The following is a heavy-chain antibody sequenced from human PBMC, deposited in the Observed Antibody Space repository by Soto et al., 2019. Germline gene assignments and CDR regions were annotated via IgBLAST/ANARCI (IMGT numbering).Heavy chain of an antibody. CDR2: IYYSGST. D-gene: IGHD6-25*01. CDR3: ERVERSTPAGANFDD. Sequence: QVQLQESGPGLVKPSQTLSLTCTVSGGSISSGGYYWSWIRQHPGKGLEWIGYIYYSGSTYYNPSLKSRVTISVDTSKNKFSMKLSSVTAADTAVYYCERVERSTPAGANFDDWGQGTLVTVSS. CDR1: GGSISSGGYY. V-gene: IGHV4-31*03. J-gene: IGHJ4*02.